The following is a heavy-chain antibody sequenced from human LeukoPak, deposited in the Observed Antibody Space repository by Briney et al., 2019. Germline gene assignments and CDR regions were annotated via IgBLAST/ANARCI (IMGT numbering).Heavy chain of an antibody. CDR1: DYSISSGYF. CDR2: IYHSGST. V-gene: IGHV4-38-2*02. CDR3: ARITSSDSSGYYFYYFDY. Sequence: PSETLSLTCTVSDYSISSGYFWGWIRQPPGKGLEWIGSIYHSGSTYYNPSLKSRVIISVDTSKNQFSLKLSSVTAADTAVYYCARITSSDSSGYYFYYFDYWGQGTLVTVSS. J-gene: IGHJ4*02. D-gene: IGHD3-22*01.